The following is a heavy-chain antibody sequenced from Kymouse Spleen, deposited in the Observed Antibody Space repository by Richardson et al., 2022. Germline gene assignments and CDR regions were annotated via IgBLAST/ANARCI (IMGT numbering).Heavy chain of an antibody. CDR3: ARDRDSNLYYYYGMDV. V-gene: IGHV4-31*03. CDR1: GGSISSGGYY. D-gene: IGHD4-11,IGHD4-11*01. Sequence: QVQLQESGPGLVKPSQTLSLTCTVSGGSISSGGYYWSWIRQHPGKGLEWIGYIYYSGSTYYNPSLKSRVTISVDTSKNQFSLKLSSVTAADTAVYYCARDRDSNLYYYYGMDVWGQGTTVTVSS. CDR2: IYYSGST. J-gene: IGHJ6*02.